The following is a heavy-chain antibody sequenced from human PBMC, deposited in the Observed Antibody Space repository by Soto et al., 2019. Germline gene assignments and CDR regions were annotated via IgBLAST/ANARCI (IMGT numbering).Heavy chain of an antibody. D-gene: IGHD6-13*01. CDR2: ISSSSSYI. CDR1: GFTFSSYS. J-gene: IGHJ6*02. CDR3: AREYSDGSSWYYYYGMDV. Sequence: GGSLRLSCAASGFTFSSYSMNWVRQAPGKGLEWVSSISSSSSYIYYADSVKGRFTISRDNAKNSLYLQMNSLRAEDTAVYYCAREYSDGSSWYYYYGMDVWGQGTTVTVSS. V-gene: IGHV3-21*01.